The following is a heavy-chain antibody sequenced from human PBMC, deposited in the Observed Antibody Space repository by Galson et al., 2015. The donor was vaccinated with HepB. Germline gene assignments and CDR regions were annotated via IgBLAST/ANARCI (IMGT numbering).Heavy chain of an antibody. CDR1: GFTFSSYA. CDR3: AREEKWFGEYCFDY. Sequence: SLRLSCAASGFTFSSYAMHWVRQAPGKGLEWVAVISYDGSNKYYADSVKGRFTISRDNSKNTLYLQMNSLRAEDTAVYYCAREEKWFGEYCFDYWGQGTLVTVSS. D-gene: IGHD3-10*01. J-gene: IGHJ4*02. V-gene: IGHV3-30*04. CDR2: ISYDGSNK.